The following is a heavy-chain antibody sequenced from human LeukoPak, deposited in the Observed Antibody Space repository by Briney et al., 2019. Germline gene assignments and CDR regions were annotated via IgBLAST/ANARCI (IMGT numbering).Heavy chain of an antibody. V-gene: IGHV3-23*01. CDR3: ARDRGSSGPDY. CDR2: ISSSGGST. Sequence: GGSLRLSCAASGFTFSSYGMNWVRQAPGKGLEWVSIISSSGGSTHYADAVKGRFTISRDNAKNSLYLQMNSLRAEDTAVYYCARDRGSSGPDYWGQGTLVTVSS. J-gene: IGHJ4*02. D-gene: IGHD6-19*01. CDR1: GFTFSSYG.